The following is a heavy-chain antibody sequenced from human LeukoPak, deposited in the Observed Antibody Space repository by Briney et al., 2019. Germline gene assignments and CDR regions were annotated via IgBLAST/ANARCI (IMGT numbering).Heavy chain of an antibody. J-gene: IGHJ3*02. Sequence: GRSLRLSCAASGFTFDDYAMHWVRQAPGKGLEWVSGISWNSGSIGYADSVKGRFTISRDNAKNSLYLQMNSLRAEDTALYYCAKGRSSWAKDAFDIWGQGTMVTVSS. CDR1: GFTFDDYA. D-gene: IGHD6-13*01. V-gene: IGHV3-9*01. CDR2: ISWNSGSI. CDR3: AKGRSSWAKDAFDI.